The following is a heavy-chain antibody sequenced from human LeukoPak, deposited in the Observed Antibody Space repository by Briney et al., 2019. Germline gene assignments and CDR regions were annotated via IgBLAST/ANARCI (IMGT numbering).Heavy chain of an antibody. CDR1: GYTFTGYY. Sequence: ASVKVSCKASGYTFTGYYMHWVRQAPGQGLEWMGWINPNSGGTNYAQKFQGRVTMTRDTSISTAYMELSRLRSDDTAVYYCARSGVPIWFGESGYYGMDVWGQGTTVTVSS. CDR2: INPNSGGT. J-gene: IGHJ6*02. CDR3: ARSGVPIWFGESGYYGMDV. D-gene: IGHD3-10*01. V-gene: IGHV1-2*02.